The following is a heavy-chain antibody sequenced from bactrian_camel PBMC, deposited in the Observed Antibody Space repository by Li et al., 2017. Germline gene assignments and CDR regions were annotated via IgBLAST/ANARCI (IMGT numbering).Heavy chain of an antibody. V-gene: IGHV3S53*01. J-gene: IGHJ4*01. CDR2: IRSTATT. CDR1: GYIYSSAC. Sequence: HVQLVESGGGSVHAGGSLRLTCAASGYIYSSACMAWFRQAPGKEREGVATIRSTATTNYADSVQGRFTISEDQAKNTVYLHMEGLEFGDTAVYYCATPTMSGPTSYSDPCWNRGTQVTVS. D-gene: IGHD1*01.